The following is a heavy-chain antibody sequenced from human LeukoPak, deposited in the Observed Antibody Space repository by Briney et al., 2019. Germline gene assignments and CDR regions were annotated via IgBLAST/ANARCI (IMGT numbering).Heavy chain of an antibody. CDR2: IIPILGIA. CDR3: ARRLAKQPVIVRLGELNSLLLDP. J-gene: IGHJ5*02. D-gene: IGHD3-16*01. CDR1: GGTFSSYT. V-gene: IGHV1-69*02. Sequence: SVKVSCKASGGTFSSYTISWVRQAPGQGLEGMARIIPILGIAHYAQNFQGRLTIHADKSPNKAYIDMTSLRSEDTAVYYCARRLAKQPVIVRLGELNSLLLDPGGEKTLVSVSS.